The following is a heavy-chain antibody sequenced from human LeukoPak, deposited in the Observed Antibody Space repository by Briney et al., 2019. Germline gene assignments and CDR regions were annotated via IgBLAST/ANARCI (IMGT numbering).Heavy chain of an antibody. Sequence: PGGSLRLSCAASGFTFSSYSMNWVRQAPGKGLEWVSYISSSSSTIYYADSVKGRFTISRDNAKNSLYLQMSSLKASDTAIYYCARHETGPYFDYWGQGTLVTVSS. V-gene: IGHV3-48*01. CDR2: ISSSSSTI. J-gene: IGHJ4*02. CDR1: GFTFSSYS. D-gene: IGHD1-1*01. CDR3: ARHETGPYFDY.